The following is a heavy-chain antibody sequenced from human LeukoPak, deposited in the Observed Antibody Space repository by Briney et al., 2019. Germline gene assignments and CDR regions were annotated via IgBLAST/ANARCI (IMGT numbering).Heavy chain of an antibody. J-gene: IGHJ4*02. CDR1: GGSFSGYY. CDR3: ARGRGVRGEGDY. D-gene: IGHD3-10*01. CDR2: INHSGST. Sequence: SETLSLTCAVYGGSFSGYYWSSIRQPPGKGLEWIGEINHSGSTNYNPSLKSRVTISVDTSKNQFSLKLSSVTAADTAVYYCARGRGVRGEGDYWGQGTLVTVSS. V-gene: IGHV4-34*01.